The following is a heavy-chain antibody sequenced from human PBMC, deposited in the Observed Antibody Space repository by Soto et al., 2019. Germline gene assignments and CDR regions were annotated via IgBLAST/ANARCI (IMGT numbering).Heavy chain of an antibody. J-gene: IGHJ4*02. CDR3: AREIVVARGASYFDY. V-gene: IGHV3-7*04. Sequence: EVQLVESGGNLVQPGGSLRFSCVASGFTFSRYWMTWVRQAPGKGLEWVGNIKQAGGEKNYVDSVKGRFTISRDNVKNSVYLQMNSLRAEDTAVYYCAREIVVARGASYFDYWGPGTLVTVSS. CDR1: GFTFSRYW. CDR2: IKQAGGEK. D-gene: IGHD2-2*01.